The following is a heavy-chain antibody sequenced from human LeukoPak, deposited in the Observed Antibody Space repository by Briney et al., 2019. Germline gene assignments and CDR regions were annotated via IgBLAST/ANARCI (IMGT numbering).Heavy chain of an antibody. CDR3: ARQWQSTGFYY. CDR2: IYHSGST. Sequence: SETLSLTCAVSGYSITSGYYLGWIRQPPGKGLEWIGAIYHSGSTHYNPSLESRVTISVDTSKNQFSLKLSSVAAADTAVYYCARQWQSTGFYYCGQGTLVTVSS. CDR1: GYSITSGYY. J-gene: IGHJ4*02. V-gene: IGHV4-38-2*01. D-gene: IGHD2-2*01.